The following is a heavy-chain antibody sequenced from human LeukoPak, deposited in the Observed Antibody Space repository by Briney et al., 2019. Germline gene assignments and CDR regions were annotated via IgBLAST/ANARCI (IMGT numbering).Heavy chain of an antibody. J-gene: IGHJ4*02. D-gene: IGHD5-12*01. CDR3: AKVSMTRGYSGYDSRGGYFDY. Sequence: PGGSLRLSCAASGFTFSSYWIHWVRQAPGKGLEWVSAISGSGGSTYYADSVKGRFTISRDNSKNTLYLQMNSLRAEDTAVYYCAKVSMTRGYSGYDSRGGYFDYWGQGTLVTVSS. V-gene: IGHV3-23*01. CDR2: ISGSGGST. CDR1: GFTFSSYW.